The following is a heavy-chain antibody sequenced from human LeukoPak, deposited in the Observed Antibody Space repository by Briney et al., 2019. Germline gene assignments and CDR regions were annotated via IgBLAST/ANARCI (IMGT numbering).Heavy chain of an antibody. V-gene: IGHV3-7*01. J-gene: IGHJ4*02. Sequence: GGSLRLSCAGSGFTFRNYWMNWVRQAPGKGLEWVANIKEDGSEKYYVDSVKGRFTVSRDNAKSSLYRQINSLRADDTAVYYCARGGPTVGTDYWGQGTLVTVSS. D-gene: IGHD1-26*01. CDR3: ARGGPTVGTDY. CDR2: IKEDGSEK. CDR1: GFTFRNYW.